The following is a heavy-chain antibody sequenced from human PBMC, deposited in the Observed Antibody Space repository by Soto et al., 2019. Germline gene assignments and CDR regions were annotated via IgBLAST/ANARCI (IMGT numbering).Heavy chain of an antibody. CDR3: AKEGESTGTRWDYYGMDV. V-gene: IGHV3-23*01. J-gene: IGHJ6*02. D-gene: IGHD1-1*01. Sequence: EVQLLESGGGLVQPGGSLRLSCAASGFTFSSYAMSWVRQAPGKGLEWVSAISGSGGSTYYADSVKGRFTIARDNSKNTLYLQMNILKAEDTAVYYWAKEGESTGTRWDYYGMDVWGQGTTVTVSS. CDR2: ISGSGGST. CDR1: GFTFSSYA.